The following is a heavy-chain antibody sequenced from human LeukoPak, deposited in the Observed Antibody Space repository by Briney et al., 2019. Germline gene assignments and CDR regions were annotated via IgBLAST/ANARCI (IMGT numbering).Heavy chain of an antibody. CDR2: INPNSGGT. CDR3: ARDRTCSGGSCYLNWFDP. J-gene: IGHJ5*02. D-gene: IGHD2-15*01. CDR1: GYTLTGYY. V-gene: IGHV1-2*02. Sequence: ASVKVSCKASGYTLTGYYMHWVRQAPGQGLEWMGWINPNSGGTNYAQKFQGRVTMTRDTSISTAYMELSRLRSDDTAVYYCARDRTCSGGSCYLNWFDPWGQGTLVTVSS.